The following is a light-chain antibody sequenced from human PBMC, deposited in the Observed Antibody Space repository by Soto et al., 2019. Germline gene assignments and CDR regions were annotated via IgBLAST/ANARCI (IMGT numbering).Light chain of an antibody. V-gene: IGKV3-15*01. CDR2: GAS. CDR1: QSVGSD. J-gene: IGKJ5*01. CDR3: QQYKNWPPIT. Sequence: ETVMTQSPATLSVSPGERATLSCRASQSVGSDLAWYQKKPGQAPRLLIYGASTRATGIPARFSGSASGTEFTLTISGLQSEDFAVYYCQQYKNWPPITFGQGTRLEIK.